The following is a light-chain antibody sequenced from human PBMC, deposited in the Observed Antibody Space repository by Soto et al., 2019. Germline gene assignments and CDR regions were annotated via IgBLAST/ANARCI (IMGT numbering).Light chain of an antibody. CDR3: CSYAGSPYV. V-gene: IGLV2-11*01. CDR2: DVS. J-gene: IGLJ1*01. Sequence: QSVLTQPRSVSGSPGQSVTISCTGTSNDVGGYNYVSWYQQHPGKAPKLMIYDVSKRPSGVPDRFSGSKSGNTASLTISGLQAEDEADYYCCSYAGSPYVFGTGTKVTVL. CDR1: SNDVGGYNY.